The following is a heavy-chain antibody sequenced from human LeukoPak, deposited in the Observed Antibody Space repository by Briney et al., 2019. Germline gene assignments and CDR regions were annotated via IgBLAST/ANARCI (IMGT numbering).Heavy chain of an antibody. CDR3: ARDREITMIGNEAFDI. J-gene: IGHJ3*02. D-gene: IGHD3-22*01. CDR2: INPNSGGT. V-gene: IGHV1-2*02. CDR1: GYTFTGYY. Sequence: ASVKVSCKASGYTFTGYYMHWVRQAPGQGLEWMGWINPNSGGTNYAQKFQGRVTMTRDTSISTAYMELSRLRSDDTAVYYCARDREITMIGNEAFDIWGQGTMVTVSS.